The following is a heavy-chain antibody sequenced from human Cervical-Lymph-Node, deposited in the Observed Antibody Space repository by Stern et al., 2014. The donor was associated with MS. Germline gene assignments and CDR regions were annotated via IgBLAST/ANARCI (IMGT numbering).Heavy chain of an antibody. V-gene: IGHV1-69*01. D-gene: IGHD1-26*01. Sequence: VPLVESGAEVKKPGASVKVSCKASGGTFSSYAITWVRQAPGKGMEWMAGIIPICGTANYAHNLQGRVPITPAESTSTAYIELSSLRSEDTAVYYCARGELKEGLVRGMDVWGQGTTVTVSS. CDR3: ARGELKEGLVRGMDV. CDR1: GGTFSSYA. J-gene: IGHJ6*02. CDR2: IIPICGTA.